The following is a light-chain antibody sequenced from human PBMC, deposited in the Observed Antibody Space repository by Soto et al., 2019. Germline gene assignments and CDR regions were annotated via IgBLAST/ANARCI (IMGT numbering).Light chain of an antibody. V-gene: IGKV3-11*01. CDR3: QQRSNLPPT. CDR1: QFIDSY. J-gene: IGKJ5*01. CDR2: DAS. Sequence: EIVLTQSPATLSLSPGERANVSCRASQFIDSYLAWYRQIPGQAPRLLIYDASNRATGIPDRFSGGGSGTDFTLTISSLEPEDFAVYYCQQRSNLPPTFGQGTRLEIK.